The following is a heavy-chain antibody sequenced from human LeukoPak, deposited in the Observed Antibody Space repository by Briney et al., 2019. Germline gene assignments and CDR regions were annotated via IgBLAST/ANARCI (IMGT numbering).Heavy chain of an antibody. CDR3: TTEIRSIVARGDYFDC. CDR1: GFTFSNAW. J-gene: IGHJ4*02. D-gene: IGHD6-6*01. Sequence: PGGSLRLSCAASGFTFSNAWMSWVRQAPGKGLEWVGRIKSKTDGGTTDYAAPVKGRFTISRDDSKNTLYLQMNSLKTEDTAVYYCTTEIRSIVARGDYFDCWGQGTLVTVSS. CDR2: IKSKTDGGTT. V-gene: IGHV3-15*01.